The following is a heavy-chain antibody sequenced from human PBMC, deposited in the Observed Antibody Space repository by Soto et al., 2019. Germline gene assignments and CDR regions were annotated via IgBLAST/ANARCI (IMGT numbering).Heavy chain of an antibody. CDR2: IDNSGST. D-gene: IGHD3-3*01. Sequence: SETLSLTCTVSGGSISNYFCNWTRQPAGKGLEWIGRIDNSGSTNYNPSLKSRITMSADTSRNQFSLKLNSVTAADTAVYYCARGGQDFWSGPFDYWGQGALVTVSS. CDR3: ARGGQDFWSGPFDY. CDR1: GGSISNYF. J-gene: IGHJ4*02. V-gene: IGHV4-4*07.